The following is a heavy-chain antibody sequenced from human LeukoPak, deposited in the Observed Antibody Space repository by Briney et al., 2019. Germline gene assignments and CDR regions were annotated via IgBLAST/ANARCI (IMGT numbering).Heavy chain of an antibody. V-gene: IGHV3-20*04. CDR3: ARGFDGNFDY. J-gene: IGHJ4*02. Sequence: PGESLRLSCAASGFTFDDYGMSWVCQAAGKGLEWVSGINWNGANTDYADSVKGRFTISRDNAKNSLYLQMNSLRAEDTALYYCARGFDGNFDYWGQGTLVTVSP. CDR1: GFTFDDYG. CDR2: INWNGANT. D-gene: IGHD3-9*01.